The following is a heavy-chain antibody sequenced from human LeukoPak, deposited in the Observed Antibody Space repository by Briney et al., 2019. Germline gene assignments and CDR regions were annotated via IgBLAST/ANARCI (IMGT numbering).Heavy chain of an antibody. V-gene: IGHV1-18*01. CDR1: GYTFTSYG. Sequence: ASVKVSCKASGYTFTSYGISWVRQAPGQGLEWMGWISAYNGNTNYAQKLQGRVTMTTDASTSTAYMELRSLRSDDTAVYYCARVLVATSPYGMDVWGQGSTVTVSS. CDR3: ARVLVATSPYGMDV. J-gene: IGHJ6*02. CDR2: ISAYNGNT. D-gene: IGHD2-15*01.